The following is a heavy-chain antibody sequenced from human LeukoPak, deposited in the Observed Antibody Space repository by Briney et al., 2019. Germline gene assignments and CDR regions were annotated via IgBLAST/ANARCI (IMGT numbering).Heavy chain of an antibody. CDR1: GFRFSDFT. Sequence: SGGSLRLSCAASGFRFSDFTMTWARQAPGKGPEWVSAIGGRGGSTYYADSLGGRFIISRDNSKDMVYLQMNSLKVEDTATYYCGKEGGAWGQGTKVTVSS. CDR3: GKEGGA. J-gene: IGHJ5*02. V-gene: IGHV3-23*01. CDR2: IGGRGGST. D-gene: IGHD3-16*01.